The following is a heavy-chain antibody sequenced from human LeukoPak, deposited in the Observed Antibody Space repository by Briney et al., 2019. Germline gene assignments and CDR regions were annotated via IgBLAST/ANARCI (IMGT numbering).Heavy chain of an antibody. Sequence: SVKVSCKASGGTFSSYAISWVRQAPGQGLEWMGGIIPIFGTANYAQKFQSRVTITADESTSTAYMELSSLRSEDTAVYYCARDRDYYDSSGPSGFDYWGQGTLVTVSS. D-gene: IGHD3-22*01. J-gene: IGHJ4*02. CDR2: IIPIFGTA. CDR3: ARDRDYYDSSGPSGFDY. V-gene: IGHV1-69*13. CDR1: GGTFSSYA.